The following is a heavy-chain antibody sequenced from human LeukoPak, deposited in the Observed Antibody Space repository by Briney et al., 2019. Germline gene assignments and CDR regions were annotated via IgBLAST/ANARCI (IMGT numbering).Heavy chain of an antibody. CDR1: GFTFSSYG. CDR2: KSYDGSNK. D-gene: IGHD1-26*01. CDR3: AKRRGVGATYYYGMDV. J-gene: IGHJ6*02. V-gene: IGHV3-30*18. Sequence: GGSLRLSCAASGFTFSSYGMHWVRQAPGKGLEWVAVKSYDGSNKYYADSVKGRFTISRDNSKNTLYLQMNSLRAEDTAVYYCAKRRGVGATYYYGMDVWGQGTTVTVSS.